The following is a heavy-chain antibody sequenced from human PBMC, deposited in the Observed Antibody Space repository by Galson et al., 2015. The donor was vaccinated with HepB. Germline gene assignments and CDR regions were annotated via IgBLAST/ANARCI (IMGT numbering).Heavy chain of an antibody. Sequence: SLRLSCAASGFTFSNYGMHWVRQAPGKGLVWVALISYDGSDKYFADSVKGRFTISRDNSKNTLYLQMNSLSAEDTAVYYCAKEKWAVTTLLEEEGTLFDYWGQGTLVTVSS. CDR1: GFTFSNYG. J-gene: IGHJ4*02. D-gene: IGHD4-17*01. V-gene: IGHV3-30*18. CDR2: ISYDGSDK. CDR3: AKEKWAVTTLLEEEGTLFDY.